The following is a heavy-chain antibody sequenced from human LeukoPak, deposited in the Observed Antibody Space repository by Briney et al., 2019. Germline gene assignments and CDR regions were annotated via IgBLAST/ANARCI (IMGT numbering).Heavy chain of an antibody. CDR1: GGSFSGYY. CDR2: TNHSGST. CDR3: ARVRRYYDSRGLDY. Sequence: SETLSLTCAVYGGSFSGYYWSWIRQPPGKGLEWIGETNHSGSTNYNPSLKSRVTISVDTSKNQFSLKLSSVTAADTAVYYCARVRRYYDSRGLDYWGQGTLVTVSS. V-gene: IGHV4-34*01. J-gene: IGHJ4*02. D-gene: IGHD3-22*01.